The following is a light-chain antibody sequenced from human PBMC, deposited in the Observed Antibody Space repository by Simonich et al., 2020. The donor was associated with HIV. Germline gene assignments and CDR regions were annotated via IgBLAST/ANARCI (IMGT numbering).Light chain of an antibody. J-gene: IGKJ4*01. CDR1: QSVSSSY. Sequence: EIVLTQSPGTLSLSPGERATLSCRASQSVSSSYLAWYQQKPGLAPRLLIYDTSNRATGIPARFSGSGSGTDFTLTINSLEPGDSAVYYCQQRTNWLTFGGGTKVEIK. V-gene: IGKV3D-20*02. CDR3: QQRTNWLT. CDR2: DTS.